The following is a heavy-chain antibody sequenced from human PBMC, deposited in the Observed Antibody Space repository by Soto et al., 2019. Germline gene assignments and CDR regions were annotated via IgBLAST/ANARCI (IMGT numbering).Heavy chain of an antibody. Sequence: GGSLRLSCAASGFTLSSYAMHWVRQAPGKGLEWVAVISYDGSNKYYADSVKGRFTISRDNSKNTLYLQMNSLRAEDTAVYYCARDLADFWSGYYTQGNRYYYYGMDVWGQGTTVTVSS. V-gene: IGHV3-30-3*01. D-gene: IGHD3-3*01. J-gene: IGHJ6*02. CDR3: ARDLADFWSGYYTQGNRYYYYGMDV. CDR1: GFTLSSYA. CDR2: ISYDGSNK.